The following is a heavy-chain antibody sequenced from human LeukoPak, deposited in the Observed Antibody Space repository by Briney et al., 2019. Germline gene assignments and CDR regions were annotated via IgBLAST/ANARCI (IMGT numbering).Heavy chain of an antibody. CDR3: VRDSSRDGYKKYFDY. D-gene: IGHD5-24*01. Sequence: GGSLRLSCAASGFTFSSYWMSWVRQAPGKGLEWVANIKQDGSEKYYVDSVKGRFTISRDNAKNPLYLQMNSLRAEDTAVYYCVRDSSRDGYKKYFDYWGQGTLVTVSS. CDR1: GFTFSSYW. CDR2: IKQDGSEK. J-gene: IGHJ4*02. V-gene: IGHV3-7*04.